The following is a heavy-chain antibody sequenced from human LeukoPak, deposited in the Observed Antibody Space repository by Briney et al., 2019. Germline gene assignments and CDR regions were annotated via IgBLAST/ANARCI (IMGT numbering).Heavy chain of an antibody. CDR1: GYTFTSYG. D-gene: IGHD3-9*01. CDR2: IIPIFGTA. V-gene: IGHV1-69*13. Sequence: GASVKVSCKASGYTFTSYGISWVRQAPGQGLEWMGGIIPIFGTANYAQKFQGRVTITADESTSTAYMELSSLRSEDTAVYYCAREFEGQRDDILTGYYTWFDPWGQGTLVTVSS. J-gene: IGHJ5*02. CDR3: AREFEGQRDDILTGYYTWFDP.